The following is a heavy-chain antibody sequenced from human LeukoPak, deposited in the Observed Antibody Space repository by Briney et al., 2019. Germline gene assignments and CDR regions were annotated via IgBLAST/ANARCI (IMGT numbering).Heavy chain of an antibody. V-gene: IGHV3-74*01. J-gene: IGHJ4*02. Sequence: PGGSLRLSCAASGFTLSNYWMHWVRQAPGKGLVWVSRITSDGSSTNYADSVKGRFTISRDNAKNTVYLQMNSLTAEDTAVYYCARDLSSDYWGQGTQVTVSS. CDR3: ARDLSSDY. D-gene: IGHD2/OR15-2a*01. CDR2: ITSDGSST. CDR1: GFTLSNYW.